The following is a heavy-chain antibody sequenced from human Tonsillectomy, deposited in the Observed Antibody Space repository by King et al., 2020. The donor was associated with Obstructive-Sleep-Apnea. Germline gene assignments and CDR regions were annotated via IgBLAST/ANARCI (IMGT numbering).Heavy chain of an antibody. CDR2: ISSSSSTI. CDR3: GRSAYFDY. CDR1: GFTFSSYS. J-gene: IGHJ4*02. V-gene: IGHV3-48*04. D-gene: IGHD2-2*01. Sequence: VQLVESGGGLVQPGGSLRLSCAASGFTFSSYSMNWVRQAPGKWLEWVSYISSSSSTIYYADAVKGRFTISRDNAKNSLYLQMNSLRAEDTAVYYCGRSAYFDYWGQGTLVTVSS.